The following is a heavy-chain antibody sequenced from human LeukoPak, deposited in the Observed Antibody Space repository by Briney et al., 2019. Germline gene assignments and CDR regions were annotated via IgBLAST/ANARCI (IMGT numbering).Heavy chain of an antibody. J-gene: IGHJ4*02. CDR1: GGSISSYY. D-gene: IGHD2-15*01. CDR2: IYYSGST. Sequence: SETLSLTCTVSGGSISSYYWSWIRQPPGKGLEWIGYIYYSGSTNYNPSLKSRVTISVDTSKNQFSLKLSSVTAADTAVYYCARDDCSGGSCYIDYCGQGTLVTVSS. CDR3: ARDDCSGGSCYIDY. V-gene: IGHV4-59*01.